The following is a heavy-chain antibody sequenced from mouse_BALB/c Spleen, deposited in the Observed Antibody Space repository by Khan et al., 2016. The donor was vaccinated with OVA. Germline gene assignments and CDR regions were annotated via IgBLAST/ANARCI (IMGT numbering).Heavy chain of an antibody. CDR1: GFNIKDYY. CDR2: IDPENGET. V-gene: IGHV14-1*02. Sequence: VQLQQSGAELVRPGALVKLSCKASGFNIKDYYIHWVKQRPEQGLEWIGWIDPENGETVYDPKFQGKDIITADTSSHTAYLHLASLTSEDPAVYYCARSGYSAWFAYWGQGALVTVSS. CDR3: ARSGYSAWFAY. J-gene: IGHJ3*01.